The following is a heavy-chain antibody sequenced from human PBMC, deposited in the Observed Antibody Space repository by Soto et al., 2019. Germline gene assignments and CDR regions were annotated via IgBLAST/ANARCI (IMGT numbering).Heavy chain of an antibody. Sequence: GESRKISCKGSGYSFTSYWISWVRQMPGKGLEWMGRIDPSDSYTNYSPSFQGHVTISADKSISTAYLQWSSLKASDTAMYYCARQGKGSWYVSANSFDPWGPGSLLTVSS. CDR1: GYSFTSYW. CDR3: ARQGKGSWYVSANSFDP. J-gene: IGHJ5*02. V-gene: IGHV5-10-1*01. CDR2: IDPSDSYT. D-gene: IGHD6-13*01.